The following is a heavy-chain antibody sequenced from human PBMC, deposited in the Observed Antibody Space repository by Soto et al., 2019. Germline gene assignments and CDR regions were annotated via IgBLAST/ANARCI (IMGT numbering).Heavy chain of an antibody. CDR3: ARNSETALVTGFDS. J-gene: IGHJ4*02. V-gene: IGHV4-39*01. CDR2: VTSSGQT. CDR1: GPSLTNSLYD. Sequence: SLSPTWSVTGPSLTNSLYDWVWVRQAPDKGLEWIGAVTSSGQTFNIPSLESRVAISADASKNEFYLSLTSVTAADTAVYYCARNSETALVTGFDSWGQGIRVTVSS. D-gene: IGHD5-18*01.